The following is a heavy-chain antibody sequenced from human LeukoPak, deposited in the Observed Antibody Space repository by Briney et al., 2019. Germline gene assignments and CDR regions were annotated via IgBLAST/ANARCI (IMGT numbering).Heavy chain of an antibody. V-gene: IGHV1-2*02. D-gene: IGHD3-22*01. CDR3: ATFIGYYYDSSGYLFDY. J-gene: IGHJ4*02. CDR2: INPNSGGT. CDR1: GYTFTGYY. Sequence: VASVKVSCKASGYTFTGYYMHWVRQAPGQGLEWMGWINPNSGGTNYAQKFQGRVTMARDTSISTAYMELSRLRSDDTAVYYCATFIGYYYDSSGYLFDYWGQGTLVTVSS.